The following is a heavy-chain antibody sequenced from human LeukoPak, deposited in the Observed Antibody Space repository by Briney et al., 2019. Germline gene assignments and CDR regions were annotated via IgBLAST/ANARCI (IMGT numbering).Heavy chain of an antibody. J-gene: IGHJ3*02. CDR3: ARDRLTYSSSWSDAFDI. Sequence: SETLSLTCAVSGGSISSSNWWSWVRQPPGKGLEWIGEIYHSGSTNYNPSLKSRVTTSVDKSKNQFSLKLSSVTAADTAVYYCARDRLTYSSSWSDAFDIWGQGTMVTVSS. D-gene: IGHD6-13*01. V-gene: IGHV4-4*02. CDR1: GGSISSSNW. CDR2: IYHSGST.